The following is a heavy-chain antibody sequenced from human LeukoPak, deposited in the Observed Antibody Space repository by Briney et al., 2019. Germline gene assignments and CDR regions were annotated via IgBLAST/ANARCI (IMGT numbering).Heavy chain of an antibody. CDR3: AKERLAFDYGVSDY. Sequence: GGSLRLSCAVSGFTFSNYWMSWVRQAPGKGLEWVANIKQDGSEKYYVDSVKGRFTISRDNAKNSVYLLMNSLRDEDTAVYYCAKERLAFDYGVSDYWGQGTLVTVSS. CDR1: GFTFSNYW. D-gene: IGHD4-17*01. CDR2: IKQDGSEK. J-gene: IGHJ4*02. V-gene: IGHV3-7*01.